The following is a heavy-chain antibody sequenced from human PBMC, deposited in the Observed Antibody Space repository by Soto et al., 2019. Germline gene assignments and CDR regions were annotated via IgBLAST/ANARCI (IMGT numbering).Heavy chain of an antibody. D-gene: IGHD3-10*01. J-gene: IGHJ4*02. CDR2: IYYSGST. V-gene: IGHV4-59*01. Sequence: SETLSLTCTVSGGSISSYYWSWIRQPPGKGLEWIGYIYYSGSTNYNPSLKSRVTISVDTSKNQFSLKLSSVTAADTAVYYCAREADYYGSGSYYNPPGPFDYWGQGTLVTVSS. CDR3: AREADYYGSGSYYNPPGPFDY. CDR1: GGSISSYY.